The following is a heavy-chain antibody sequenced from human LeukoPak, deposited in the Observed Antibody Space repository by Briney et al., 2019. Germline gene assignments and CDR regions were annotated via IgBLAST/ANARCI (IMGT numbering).Heavy chain of an antibody. CDR2: IDPSDAYT. J-gene: IGHJ6*02. V-gene: IGHV5-10-1*01. Sequence: GEPLKTSCKGSEYRFTSYWISWARQMPGKGLDWIGRIDPSDAYTIYSPSFQGHVTISADKSISTAYLQWSRLKASDTAMYYCARRGFYYYGMDVWGQGTAVTVSS. CDR3: ARRGFYYYGMDV. CDR1: EYRFTSYW.